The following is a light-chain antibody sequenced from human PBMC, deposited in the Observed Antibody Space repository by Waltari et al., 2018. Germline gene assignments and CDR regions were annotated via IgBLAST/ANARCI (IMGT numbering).Light chain of an antibody. J-gene: IGKJ2*01. Sequence: TVMTQSPATLSLSPGETATLSCRASQSVKVNLAWYPHQVGQTPRLLIYAASSRTTGIPGRFSGSGSGTDFTLTISSLQSEDFAVYYCQQYDEWPFTFGQGTKVDFK. V-gene: IGKV3-15*01. CDR1: QSVKVN. CDR2: AAS. CDR3: QQYDEWPFT.